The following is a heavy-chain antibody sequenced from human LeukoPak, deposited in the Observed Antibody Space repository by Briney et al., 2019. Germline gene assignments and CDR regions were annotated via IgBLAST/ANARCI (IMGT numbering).Heavy chain of an antibody. J-gene: IGHJ3*02. CDR3: AKDRISSSWYGEDAFDI. CDR1: GFTFSSCG. Sequence: PGGSLRLSCAASGFTFSSCGMHWVRQAPGKGLEWVAFIRYDGSNKYYADSVKGRFTISRDNSKNTLYLQMNSLRAEDTAVYYCAKDRISSSWYGEDAFDIWGQGTMVTVSS. V-gene: IGHV3-30*02. CDR2: IRYDGSNK. D-gene: IGHD6-13*01.